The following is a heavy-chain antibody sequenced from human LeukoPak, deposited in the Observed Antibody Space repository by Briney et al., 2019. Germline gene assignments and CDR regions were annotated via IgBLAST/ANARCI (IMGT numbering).Heavy chain of an antibody. V-gene: IGHV5-51*01. CDR3: ARLWGQNYYDSSGPTYGMDV. Sequence: GESLKISCKGSGYSFTSYWIGWVRQMPGKGLEWMGIIYPGDSDTRYSPSFQGQVTISADKSISTAYLRWSSLKASDTAMYYCARLWGQNYYDSSGPTYGMDVWGQGTTVTVSS. J-gene: IGHJ6*02. CDR1: GYSFTSYW. CDR2: IYPGDSDT. D-gene: IGHD3-22*01.